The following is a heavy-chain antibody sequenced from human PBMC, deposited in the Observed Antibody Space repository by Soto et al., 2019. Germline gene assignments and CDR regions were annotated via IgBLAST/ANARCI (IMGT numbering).Heavy chain of an antibody. CDR2: ISYDGVTK. CDR1: GFPFSSYS. V-gene: IGHV3-30*04. CDR3: ARVSAGYYGMDV. J-gene: IGHJ6*02. Sequence: GGSLILSCTASGFPFSSYSMHWFRQAPGKWLEWMAVISYDGVTKHYAESVKGRLTISRDNSKNTLYLQINSLSTEDTAIYYCARVSAGYYGMDVWGHGTTVTVSS.